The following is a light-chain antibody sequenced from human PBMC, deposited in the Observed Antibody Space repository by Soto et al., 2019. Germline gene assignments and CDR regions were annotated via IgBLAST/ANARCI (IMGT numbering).Light chain of an antibody. CDR3: QQYGSSLFT. CDR2: GAS. V-gene: IGKV3-20*01. Sequence: EIVLTQSPGTLSLSPGERASLSCRASQSINSIYLAWYQQKPGQAPRLLIYGASSRATGTPKRFSGSGSGTDSTLTISRLEPEDFAVYYCQQYGSSLFTFGQGTRLDIK. J-gene: IGKJ5*01. CDR1: QSINSIY.